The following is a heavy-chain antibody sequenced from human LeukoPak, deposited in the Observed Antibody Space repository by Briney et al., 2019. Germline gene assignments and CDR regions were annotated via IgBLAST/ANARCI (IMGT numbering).Heavy chain of an antibody. CDR1: GFTFSSYA. D-gene: IGHD5-12*01. CDR2: ISSNGGST. J-gene: IGHJ3*02. Sequence: GGSLRLSCAASGFTFSSYAVHWVRQAPGKGLEYVSAISSNGGSTYYADSVKGRFTISRDNSKNTLYLQMGSLRAEDMAVYYCARDSSGYEGAFDIWGQGTMVTVSS. CDR3: ARDSSGYEGAFDI. V-gene: IGHV3-64*02.